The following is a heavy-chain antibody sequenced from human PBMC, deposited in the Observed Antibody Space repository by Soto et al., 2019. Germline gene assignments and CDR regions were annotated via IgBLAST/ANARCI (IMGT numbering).Heavy chain of an antibody. CDR1: GCNFGGYA. J-gene: IGHJ4*02. V-gene: IGHV3-23*01. D-gene: IGHD6-19*01. Sequence: VVSQRISYGASGCNFGGYARSWVSRDPGKGLEWVSTINDNGDLRYYANSVRGRFTISNDNSKSTLFLQMNSLKAEDTAVYFCAKHLQYDSGWPLDYWGQGTLVTRSS. CDR3: AKHLQYDSGWPLDY. CDR2: INDNGDLR.